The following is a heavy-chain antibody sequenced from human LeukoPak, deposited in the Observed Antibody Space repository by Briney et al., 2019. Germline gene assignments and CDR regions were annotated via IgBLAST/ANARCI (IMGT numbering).Heavy chain of an antibody. D-gene: IGHD6-19*01. V-gene: IGHV4-59*01. CDR3: ARAEAVAFMDV. CDR2: IYYSGST. Sequence: SETLSLTCTVSGGSISSYYWSWIRQPPGKGLEWIGYIYYSGSTNYNPSLKSRVTISVDTSKNQFSLKLSSVTAADTAVYYCARAEAVAFMDVWGQGTTVTVSS. J-gene: IGHJ6*02. CDR1: GGSISSYY.